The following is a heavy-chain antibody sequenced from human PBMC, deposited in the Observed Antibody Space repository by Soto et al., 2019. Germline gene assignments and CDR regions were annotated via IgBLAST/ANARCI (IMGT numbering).Heavy chain of an antibody. D-gene: IGHD2-15*01. Sequence: EVHLLESGGGLVQPGGSLRLSCAASGFTFSSYAITWVRQAPGKGLEWVSTISGGGDGAFYADSVKGHFTISRDNCKNGVDLEMNTLSAEVTDISYCPKKGPGSLTTYCSGYGCPYALDMWGQGTMVTVSS. CDR1: GFTFSSYA. CDR3: PKKGPGSLTTYCSGYGCPYALDM. J-gene: IGHJ3*02. V-gene: IGHV3-23*01. CDR2: ISGGGDGA.